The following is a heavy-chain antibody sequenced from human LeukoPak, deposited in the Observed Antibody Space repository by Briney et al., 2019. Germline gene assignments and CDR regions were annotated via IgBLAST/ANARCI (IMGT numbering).Heavy chain of an antibody. Sequence: SETLSLTCDVSGYSIRISYYWGWIRQPPGKGLEWIGSIYHTGTTYYNPSLKSRVTISVDTSKNQFSLKLSSVTAADTAVYYCARQEGYYDSSGYPWPDAFDIWGQRTMVTVSS. CDR3: ARQEGYYDSSGYPWPDAFDI. V-gene: IGHV4-38-2*01. D-gene: IGHD3-22*01. CDR1: GYSIRISYY. CDR2: IYHTGTT. J-gene: IGHJ3*02.